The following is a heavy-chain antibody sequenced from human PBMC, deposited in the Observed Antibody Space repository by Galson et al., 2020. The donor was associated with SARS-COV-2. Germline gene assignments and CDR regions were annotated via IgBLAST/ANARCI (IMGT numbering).Heavy chain of an antibody. J-gene: IGHJ4*02. CDR1: GFTFDDYA. V-gene: IGHV3-9*01. D-gene: IGHD3-3*01. CDR3: AVDRSPEYDSWSGYYSY. CDR2: ISWNGAIT. Sequence: GGSLRLSCAASGFTFDDYAMHWVRQAPGKGLEWVSGISWNGAITAYADSVKGRFTISRENAKNSLYLQMNSLRPEDTAFYYCAVDRSPEYDSWSGYYSYWGQGILVTVSS.